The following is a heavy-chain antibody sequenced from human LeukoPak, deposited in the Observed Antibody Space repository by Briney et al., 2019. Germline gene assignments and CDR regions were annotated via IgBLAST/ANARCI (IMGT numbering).Heavy chain of an antibody. CDR3: ARQHRQAAAGRGFDY. J-gene: IGHJ4*02. CDR1: GFTVSSNY. Sequence: PGGSLRLSCAASGFTVSSNYMSWVRQAPGQGLEWVSVIYSGGSTYYADSVKGRFTISRDNSKNTLYLQMNSLRSEDTAVYYCARQHRQAAAGRGFDYWGQGTLVTVSS. D-gene: IGHD6-13*01. V-gene: IGHV3-53*05. CDR2: IYSGGST.